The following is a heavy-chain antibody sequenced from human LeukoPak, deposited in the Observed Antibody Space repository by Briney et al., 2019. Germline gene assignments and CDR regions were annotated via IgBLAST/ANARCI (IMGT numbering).Heavy chain of an antibody. J-gene: IGHJ4*02. V-gene: IGHV3-48*04. CDR1: GFTFVSHW. CDR2: ISSGSTV. Sequence: GGSLRLSCVASGFTFVSHWMTWVRQAPGKGLEWVSYISSGSTVYYADSVKGRFTISRDNAKNSLYLQMNSLRAEDTAVYYCAREFDYWGQGTLVTVSS. CDR3: AREFDY.